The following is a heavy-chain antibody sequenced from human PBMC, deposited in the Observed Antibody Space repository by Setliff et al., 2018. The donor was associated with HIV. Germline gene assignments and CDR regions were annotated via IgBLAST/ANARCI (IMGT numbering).Heavy chain of an antibody. V-gene: IGHV4-4*07. D-gene: IGHD2-8*01. CDR2: VYSSGST. CDR1: GGSISNYY. Sequence: PSETLSLTCTVSGGSISNYYWSWIRQPAGKGLEWIGHVYSSGSTYYNPSLKSRVTISLDKSKSQFSLKLSSVTAADTAVYYCASSMGSHDAFDIWGQGTMVTVSS. J-gene: IGHJ3*02. CDR3: ASSMGSHDAFDI.